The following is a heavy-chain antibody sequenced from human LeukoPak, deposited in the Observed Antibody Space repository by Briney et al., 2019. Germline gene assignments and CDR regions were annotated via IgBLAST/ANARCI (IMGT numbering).Heavy chain of an antibody. J-gene: IGHJ3*02. V-gene: IGHV3-53*01. D-gene: IGHD1-14*01. CDR2: IYSGGST. CDR3: ARVRLDRSERNLDAFEN. Sequence: GSLRLSCAASGFTVSSNYMSWVRQAPGKGLEWVSSIYSGGSTYYADSVKGRFTISRDNSKNTVYLQMNSLRAEDTAVYFCARVRLDRSERNLDAFENWGQGTMVTVSS. CDR1: GFTVSSNY.